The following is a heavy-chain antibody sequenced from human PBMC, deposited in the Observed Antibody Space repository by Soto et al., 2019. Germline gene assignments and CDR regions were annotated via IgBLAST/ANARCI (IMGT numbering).Heavy chain of an antibody. CDR1: GGSISSYY. D-gene: IGHD3-10*01. CDR3: ARARFYGSERTVFDF. J-gene: IGHJ4*02. CDR2: IYYSGST. V-gene: IGHV4-59*12. Sequence: SETLSLTCTVSGGSISSYYWSWIRQPPGKGLEWIGYIYYSGSTNYNPSLKSRVTISVDTSKNQFSLILSSVTAADTAVYYCARARFYGSERTVFDFWGQGTLVTVSS.